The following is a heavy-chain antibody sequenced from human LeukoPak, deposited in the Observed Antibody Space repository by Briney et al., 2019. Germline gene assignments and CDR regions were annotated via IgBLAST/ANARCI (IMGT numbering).Heavy chain of an antibody. CDR3: AELGITMIGGV. Sequence: GGTLRLSCAASGFTFNNYGMNWVRQAPGKGLEWVSYISSSGSTIYYADSVKGRFTISRDNAKNSLYLQMNSLRAEDTAVYYCAELGITMIGGVWGKGTTVTISS. CDR1: GFTFNNYG. J-gene: IGHJ6*04. V-gene: IGHV3-48*03. CDR2: ISSSGSTI. D-gene: IGHD3-10*02.